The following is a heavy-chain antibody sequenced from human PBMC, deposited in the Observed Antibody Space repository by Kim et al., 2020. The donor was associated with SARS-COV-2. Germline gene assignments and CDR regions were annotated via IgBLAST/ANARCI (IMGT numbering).Heavy chain of an antibody. CDR2: IKSDGSER. D-gene: IGHD2-2*01. V-gene: IGHV3-7*01. J-gene: IGHJ5*02. Sequence: GGSLRLSCVTSGFTSGNNYMSWVRQTPGVGLEWVATIKSDGSERYYVDSVKGRFTISRDDAKSSVHLHMSDVRVEDTAIYYCARSPYATQYNWFDPWGQGTLVTVSS. CDR3: ARSPYATQYNWFDP. CDR1: GFTSGNNY.